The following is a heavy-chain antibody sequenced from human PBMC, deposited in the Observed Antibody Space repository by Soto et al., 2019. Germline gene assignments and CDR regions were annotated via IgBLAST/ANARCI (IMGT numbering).Heavy chain of an antibody. Sequence: ASVKVSCKASGYNFTGYYMHWVRQAPGQGLEWMGWINPNSGGTNYAQKIQGWVTMTTDTSISTAYMELSRLRSDDTAVYYWARNRFFDWKEGYYYYCMDVWGQGTPVTVPS. V-gene: IGHV1-2*04. CDR3: ARNRFFDWKEGYYYYCMDV. J-gene: IGHJ6*02. CDR1: GYNFTGYY. CDR2: INPNSGGT. D-gene: IGHD3-9*01.